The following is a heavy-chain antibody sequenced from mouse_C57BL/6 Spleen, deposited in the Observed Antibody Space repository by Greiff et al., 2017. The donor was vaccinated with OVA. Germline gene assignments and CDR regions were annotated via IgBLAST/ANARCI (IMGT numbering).Heavy chain of an antibody. J-gene: IGHJ4*01. CDR1: GFTFSSYT. CDR2: ISGGGGNT. Sequence: EVKLVESGGGLVKPGGSLKLSCAASGFTFSSYTMSWVRQTPEKRLEWVATISGGGGNTYYPDSVKGRFTISRDNAENTLYLQMSSLRSEDTAVYYGARRFTTVDYAMDYWGQGTSVTVSS. V-gene: IGHV5-9*04. CDR3: ARRFTTVDYAMDY. D-gene: IGHD1-1*01.